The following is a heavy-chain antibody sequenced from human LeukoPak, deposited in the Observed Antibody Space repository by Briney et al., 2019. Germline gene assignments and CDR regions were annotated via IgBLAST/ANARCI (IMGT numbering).Heavy chain of an antibody. Sequence: SETLSLTCTVSGGSISSSSYYWGWIRQPPGKGLEWIGSIYYSGSTYYNPSLKSRVTISVDTSKNQFSLKLSSVTAADTAVYYCAVEVEMTTIAGSNYWGQGTLVTVSS. CDR1: GGSISSSSYY. CDR3: AVEVEMTTIAGSNY. V-gene: IGHV4-39*07. J-gene: IGHJ4*02. CDR2: IYYSGST. D-gene: IGHD5-24*01.